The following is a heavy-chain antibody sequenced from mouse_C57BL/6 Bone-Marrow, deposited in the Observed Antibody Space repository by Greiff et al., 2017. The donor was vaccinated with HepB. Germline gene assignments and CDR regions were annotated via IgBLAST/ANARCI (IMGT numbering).Heavy chain of an antibody. J-gene: IGHJ2*01. CDR3: TRGGIYYYGSSPFDY. Sequence: QVQLQQSGAELVRPGASVTLSCKASGYTFTDYEMHWVKQTPVHGLEWIGAIDPETGGTAYNQKFKGKAILTADKSSSTAYMELRSLTSEDSAVYYCTRGGIYYYGSSPFDYWGQGTTLTVSS. CDR1: GYTFTDYE. D-gene: IGHD1-1*01. V-gene: IGHV1-15*01. CDR2: IDPETGGT.